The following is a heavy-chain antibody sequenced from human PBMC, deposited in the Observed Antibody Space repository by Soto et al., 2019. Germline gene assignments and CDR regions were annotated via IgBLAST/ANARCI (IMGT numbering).Heavy chain of an antibody. J-gene: IGHJ4*02. V-gene: IGHV1-18*01. Sequence: GASVKVSCKASGYTFTSYGISWVRQSPGQGLEWMGWISAYNGNTNYAQKLQGRVTMTTDTSTSTAYMELRSLRSDDTAVYYCARALYDILTGPFDYWGQGTLVTVSS. D-gene: IGHD3-9*01. CDR3: ARALYDILTGPFDY. CDR2: ISAYNGNT. CDR1: GYTFTSYG.